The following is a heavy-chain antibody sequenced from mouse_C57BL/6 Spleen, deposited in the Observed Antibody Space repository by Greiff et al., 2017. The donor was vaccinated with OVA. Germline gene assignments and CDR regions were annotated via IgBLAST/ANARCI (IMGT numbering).Heavy chain of an antibody. CDR2: ISYDGSN. Sequence: EVQLQESGPGLVKPSQSLSLTCSVTGYSITSGYYWNWIRQFPGNKLEWMGYISYDGSNNYNPSLKNRISITRDTSKNQFFLKLNSVTTEDTATYYCAREDGYYKTPFAYWGQGTLVTVSA. CDR3: AREDGYYKTPFAY. V-gene: IGHV3-6*01. D-gene: IGHD2-3*01. J-gene: IGHJ3*01. CDR1: GYSITSGYY.